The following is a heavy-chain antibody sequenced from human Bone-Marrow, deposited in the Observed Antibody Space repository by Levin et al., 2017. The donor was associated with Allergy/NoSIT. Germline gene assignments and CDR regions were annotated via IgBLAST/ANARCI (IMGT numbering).Heavy chain of an antibody. CDR3: AKDRGGGSQHYYDSSGYYYPIFYYYGMDV. CDR2: ISGSGGST. D-gene: IGHD3-22*01. Sequence: LSLTCAASGFTFSSYAMSWVRPAPGKGLEWVSAISGSGGSTYYADSVKGRFTISRDNSKNTLYLQMNSLRAEDTAVYYCAKDRGGGSQHYYDSSGYYYPIFYYYGMDVWGQGTTVTVSS. CDR1: GFTFSSYA. J-gene: IGHJ6*02. V-gene: IGHV3-23*01.